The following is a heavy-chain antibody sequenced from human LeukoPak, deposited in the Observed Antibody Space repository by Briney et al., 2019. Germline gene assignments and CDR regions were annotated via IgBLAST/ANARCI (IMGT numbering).Heavy chain of an antibody. CDR3: SRGIGDYYDCSGTPRRAVDP. D-gene: IGHD3-22*01. V-gene: IGHV4-61*02. CDR1: GGSISSGSYY. Sequence: SQTLSLTCTVSGGSISSGSYYWSWIRQPAGKGLEWIGRIYTSGSTNYNPSLKSRVTISVDTSKNQFSLKLSSVTAADTAVYYWSRGIGDYYDCSGTPRRAVDPRGQGTLVTVSS. J-gene: IGHJ5*02. CDR2: IYTSGST.